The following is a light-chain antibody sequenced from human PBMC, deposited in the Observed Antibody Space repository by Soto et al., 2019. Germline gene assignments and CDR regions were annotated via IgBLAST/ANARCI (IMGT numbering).Light chain of an antibody. CDR2: SAS. Sequence: DIQLTQSPSFLSASVGDRVTITCRASQDISSYLAWYPQRPGKVPRFLTHSASTLQSGVPSRFSATGSGTTFTVTISSLQPEDIATYYCQQLNRFPRTFGQGTKVEV. CDR3: QQLNRFPRT. J-gene: IGKJ1*01. V-gene: IGKV1-9*01. CDR1: QDISSY.